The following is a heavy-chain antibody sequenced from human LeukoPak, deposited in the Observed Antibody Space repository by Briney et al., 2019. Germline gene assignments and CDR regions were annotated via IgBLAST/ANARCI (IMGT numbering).Heavy chain of an antibody. CDR3: ARDSVIFRGMDV. CDR1: GFTFSSYG. J-gene: IGHJ6*04. D-gene: IGHD5/OR15-5a*01. Sequence: GRSLRLSCAASGFTFSSYGMHWVRQATGKGLEWVAVIWYDGSNKYYADSVKGRFTISRDNSKNTLYLQMNSLRAEDTAVYYCARDSVIFRGMDVWGKGTTVTVSS. CDR2: IWYDGSNK. V-gene: IGHV3-33*01.